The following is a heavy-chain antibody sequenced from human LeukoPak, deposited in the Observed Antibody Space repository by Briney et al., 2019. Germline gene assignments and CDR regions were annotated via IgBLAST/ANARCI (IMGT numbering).Heavy chain of an antibody. J-gene: IGHJ4*02. CDR2: IYTSGST. CDR1: GGSFSGYY. V-gene: IGHV4-59*10. Sequence: SETLSLTCAVYGGSFSGYYWSWIRQPAGKGLEWIGRIYTSGSTNYNPSLKSRVTMSVDTSKNQFSLKLSSVTAADTAVYYCARVGFGELYFDYWGQGTLVTVSS. D-gene: IGHD3-10*01. CDR3: ARVGFGELYFDY.